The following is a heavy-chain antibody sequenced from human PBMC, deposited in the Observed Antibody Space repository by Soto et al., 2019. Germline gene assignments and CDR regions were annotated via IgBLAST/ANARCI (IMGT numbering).Heavy chain of an antibody. Sequence: EVQLVDSGGGLVKPGGSLRLSCAACGFTFSSYSMNWVRQAPGKGLEWVSSIRSSSSYIYYADSVKGRFTISRDNAKNSLYLQMNSLRAEDTAVYYCARMPGDYYYYMDVWGKGTTVTVSS. V-gene: IGHV3-21*01. CDR3: ARMPGDYYYYMDV. J-gene: IGHJ6*03. D-gene: IGHD2-2*01. CDR1: GFTFSSYS. CDR2: IRSSSSYI.